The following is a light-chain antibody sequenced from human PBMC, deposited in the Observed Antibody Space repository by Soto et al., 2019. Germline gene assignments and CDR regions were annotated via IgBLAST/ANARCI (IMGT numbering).Light chain of an antibody. CDR3: QQYSSYPLT. CDR2: KAS. J-gene: IGKJ5*01. Sequence: DIQMTQSPSTLSASVGDRVTITCRASQSISSLLAWYQQKPGRAPTLLIYKASTLESLVPSRFSGSGSGTEFSLTISSLQPYDSPTYYCQQYSSYPLTFGQGTRLEIK. V-gene: IGKV1-5*03. CDR1: QSISSL.